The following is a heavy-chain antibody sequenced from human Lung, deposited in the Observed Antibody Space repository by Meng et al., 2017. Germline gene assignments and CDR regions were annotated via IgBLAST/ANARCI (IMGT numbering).Heavy chain of an antibody. V-gene: IGHV3-66*02. CDR3: VTGGHYYGT. J-gene: IGHJ3*01. CDR1: GFTVSGGY. D-gene: IGHD3-22*01. Sequence: EHLVESGGDLVQPGGSLILSCAASGFTVSGGYMSWVRQAPGKGLEWVSAIYGDGTTFFADSVKGRFSISIDNSKNTLYLQMNSLRPEDTALYYCVTGGHYYGTWGQGTMVTVSS. CDR2: IYGDGTT.